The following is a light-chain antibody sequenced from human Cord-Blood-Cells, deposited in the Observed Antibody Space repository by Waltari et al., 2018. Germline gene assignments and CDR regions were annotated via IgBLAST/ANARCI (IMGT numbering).Light chain of an antibody. J-gene: IGKJ1*01. V-gene: IGKV1-39*01. CDR1: QSISSY. Sequence: DIQMTQSPSSLSASVGDRVTITCRASQSISSYLNWYQQKPGKDPKPLIYAASRLQSGVPSRFSGSGSGTDFTLTISSLQPEDFATYYCQQSYSTPPCTFGQGTKVEIK. CDR3: QQSYSTPPCT. CDR2: AAS.